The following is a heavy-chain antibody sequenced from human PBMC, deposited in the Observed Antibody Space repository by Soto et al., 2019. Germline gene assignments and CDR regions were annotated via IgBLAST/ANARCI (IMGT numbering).Heavy chain of an antibody. CDR2: IIPIFGTA. CDR3: ARDLPELYQPRNWGMDV. D-gene: IGHD2-2*01. J-gene: IGHJ6*02. V-gene: IGHV1-69*01. Sequence: QVQLVQSGAEVKKPGSSVKVSCKASGGTFSSYAISWVRQAPGQGLEWMGGIIPIFGTANYAQKFQGRVTITADESTSTAYMELSSLSSEDTAVYYCARDLPELYQPRNWGMDVWGQGTTVTVSS. CDR1: GGTFSSYA.